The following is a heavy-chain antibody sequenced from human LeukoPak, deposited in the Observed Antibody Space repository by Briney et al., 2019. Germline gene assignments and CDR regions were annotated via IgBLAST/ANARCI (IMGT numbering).Heavy chain of an antibody. CDR3: GTPKVYYYGSGVEYYFDY. CDR2: IIPIFGTA. Sequence: ASVKVSCKASGGTFSSYAISWVRQAPGQGLEWMGGIIPIFGTANYAQKFQGRVTITADESTSTAYMELSSLRSEDTAVYYCGTPKVYYYGSGVEYYFDYWGQGTLVTVSS. CDR1: GGTFSSYA. D-gene: IGHD3-10*01. J-gene: IGHJ4*02. V-gene: IGHV1-69*01.